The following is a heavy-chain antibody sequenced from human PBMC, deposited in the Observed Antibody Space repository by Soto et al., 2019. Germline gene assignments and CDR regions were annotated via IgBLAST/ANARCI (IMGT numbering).Heavy chain of an antibody. CDR1: GYTFTSYG. J-gene: IGHJ6*02. V-gene: IGHV1-18*01. Sequence: QVQLVQSGAEVKKPGASVKVSCKASGYTFTSYGISWVRQAPGQGLEWMGWISAYNGNTNYAQKLQGRVTMTTDTSTSTAYMELRSLRSDVTAVYYCARDRDYDILTGYSFRYYYYGMDVWGQGTTVTVSS. D-gene: IGHD3-9*01. CDR2: ISAYNGNT. CDR3: ARDRDYDILTGYSFRYYYYGMDV.